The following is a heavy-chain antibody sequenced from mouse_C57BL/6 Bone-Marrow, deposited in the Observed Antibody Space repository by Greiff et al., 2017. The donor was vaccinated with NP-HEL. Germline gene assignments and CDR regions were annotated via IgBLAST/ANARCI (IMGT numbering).Heavy chain of an antibody. CDR3: TRDYYGSSLCDY. V-gene: IGHV1-15*01. CDR1: GYTFTDYE. CDR2: IDPETGGT. J-gene: IGHJ2*01. D-gene: IGHD1-1*01. Sequence: VQLQQSGAELVRPGASVTLSCKASGYTFTDYEMHWVKQTPVHGLEWIGAIDPETGGTAYNQKFKGKAILTADKSSSTAYMELRSLTSEDSAVYYCTRDYYGSSLCDYWGQGTTLTVSS.